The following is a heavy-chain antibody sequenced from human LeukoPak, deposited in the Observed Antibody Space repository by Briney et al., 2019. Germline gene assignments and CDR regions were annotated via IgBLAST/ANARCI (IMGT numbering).Heavy chain of an antibody. CDR2: IYYSGST. CDR3: ARTPVLRYFDWLPEYWFDP. D-gene: IGHD3-9*01. CDR1: GGSISSYY. J-gene: IGHJ5*02. Sequence: KTSETLSLTCTVSGGSISSYYWSWIRQPPGKGLEWIGYIYYSGSTNYNPSLKSRVTISVDTSKNQFSLELSSVTAADTAVYYCARTPVLRYFDWLPEYWFDPWGQGTLVTVSS. V-gene: IGHV4-59*08.